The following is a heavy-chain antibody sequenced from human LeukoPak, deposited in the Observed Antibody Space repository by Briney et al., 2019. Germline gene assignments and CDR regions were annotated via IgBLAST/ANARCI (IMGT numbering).Heavy chain of an antibody. V-gene: IGHV4-59*12. CDR3: ARDLNLGGMDV. J-gene: IGHJ6*02. CDR2: IYHTEST. CDR1: GVSISSYY. D-gene: IGHD1-26*01. Sequence: SETLSLTCIVSGVSISSYYWGWIRQPPGKGLEWIGHIYHTESTYYNPSLKSRVSISIDTYKNEFALQMSSLTAADTAGYYCARDLNLGGMDVWGQGTTVTVSS.